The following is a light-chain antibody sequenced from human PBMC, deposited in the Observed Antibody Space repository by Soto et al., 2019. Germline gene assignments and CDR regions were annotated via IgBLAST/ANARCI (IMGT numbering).Light chain of an antibody. CDR2: AIS. CDR1: SSDVGGYNY. Sequence: QSALTQPASVSGSPGQSITISCTGTSSDVGGYNYVSWYQQHPGKAPKLMIYAISNRPSGVSNRFSGSKSGNTASLTISGLHDEDEADYYCTSYTSTPTYVFGTGTKLTVL. J-gene: IGLJ1*01. V-gene: IGLV2-14*01. CDR3: TSYTSTPTYV.